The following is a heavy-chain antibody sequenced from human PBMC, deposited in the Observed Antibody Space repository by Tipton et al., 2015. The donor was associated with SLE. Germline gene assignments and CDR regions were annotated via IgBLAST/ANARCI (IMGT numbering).Heavy chain of an antibody. D-gene: IGHD5-18*01. CDR3: VRGYSHASHRVDY. CDR2: IRKKGHGGTT. Sequence: LSLTCTVSGFSISSYYWGWIRQPPGKGLEWLGFIRKKGHGGTTEYDPSVKDRFTISRDGSRSTVYLQMDSLKTEDTAVYYCVRGYSHASHRVDYWGQGTLVTVSS. J-gene: IGHJ4*02. CDR1: GFSISSYY. V-gene: IGHV3-49*01.